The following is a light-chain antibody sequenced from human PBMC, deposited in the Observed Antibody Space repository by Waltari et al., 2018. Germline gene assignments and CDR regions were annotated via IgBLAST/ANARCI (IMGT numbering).Light chain of an antibody. CDR3: QQYHTLPLT. CDR1: QGITSH. V-gene: IGKV1-39*01. J-gene: IGKJ4*01. CDR2: NAN. Sequence: DIQMTQSPSSLSASVGDRVTIACRASQGITSHLNWFQQKPGKAPKLLIYNANRLESGVPSRFSGSGSGTDFTLIISSLQPEDFGTYYCQQYHTLPLTFGGGTKVDIK.